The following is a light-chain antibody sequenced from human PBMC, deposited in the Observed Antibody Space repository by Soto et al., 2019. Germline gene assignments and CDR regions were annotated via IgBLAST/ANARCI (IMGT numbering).Light chain of an antibody. Sequence: QSALTQPASVSGSPGQSITISCTGTSSDVGGYNFVSWYQQHPGNAPKLMIYEVSNRPSGVSDRFSGSKSGNTASLTISGLQAEDEADYYCSSFTTSNTWMFGGGTKPTVL. J-gene: IGLJ3*02. CDR2: EVS. CDR1: SSDVGGYNF. CDR3: SSFTTSNTWM. V-gene: IGLV2-14*01.